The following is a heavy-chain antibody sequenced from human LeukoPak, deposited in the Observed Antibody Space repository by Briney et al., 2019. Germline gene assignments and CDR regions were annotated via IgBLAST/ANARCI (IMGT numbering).Heavy chain of an antibody. CDR2: FDPEDGET. CDR3: ATVHYGDYGWSDYYGMDV. J-gene: IGHJ6*02. Sequence: AASVKVSCKVSGYTLTELSMHWVRQAPGKGLEWMGGFDPEDGETIYAQKFQGRVTMTEDTSTDTAYMELSSLRSEDTAVYYCATVHYGDYGWSDYYGMDVWGQGTTVTDSS. CDR1: GYTLTELS. V-gene: IGHV1-24*01. D-gene: IGHD4-17*01.